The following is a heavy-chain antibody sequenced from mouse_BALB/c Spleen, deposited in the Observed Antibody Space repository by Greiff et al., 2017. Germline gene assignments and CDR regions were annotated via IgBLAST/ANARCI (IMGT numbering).Heavy chain of an antibody. CDR3: ARGGYDPFDY. Sequence: EVKLMESGGGLVQPGGSRKLSCAASGFTFSSFGMHWVRQAPEKGLEWVAYISSGSSTIYYADTVKGRFTISRDNPKNTLFLQMTSLRSEDTAMYYCARGGYDPFDYWGQGTTLTVSS. V-gene: IGHV5-17*02. CDR1: GFTFSSFG. J-gene: IGHJ2*01. D-gene: IGHD2-3*01. CDR2: ISSGSSTI.